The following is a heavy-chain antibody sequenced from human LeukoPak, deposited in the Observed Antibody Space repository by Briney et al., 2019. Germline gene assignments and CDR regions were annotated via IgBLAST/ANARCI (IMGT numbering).Heavy chain of an antibody. CDR1: GGSFSGYY. Sequence: PSETLSLTCAVYGGSFSGYYWSWIRQPPGKGLEWIGEINHSGSTNYNPSLKSRVTISVDTSKNQFSLKLSSVTAADTAVYYCARGQFTSGDCYLFDYWGQGTLVTVSS. J-gene: IGHJ4*02. CDR2: INHSGST. D-gene: IGHD2-21*02. V-gene: IGHV4-34*01. CDR3: ARGQFTSGDCYLFDY.